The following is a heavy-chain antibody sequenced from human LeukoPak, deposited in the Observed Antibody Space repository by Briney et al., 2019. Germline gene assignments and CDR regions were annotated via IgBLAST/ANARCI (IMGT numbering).Heavy chain of an antibody. D-gene: IGHD1-26*01. CDR1: GFFFSSYE. CDR2: IRSSGITM. V-gene: IGHV3-48*03. Sequence: GGSLRLSCAASGFFFSSYEMNWVRQAPGKGLEWIANIRSSGITMYYADSVKGRFTISRDNAKNSLYLLMNSLRAEDTALYYCVRGEWEPQEFFDYWGQGTLVTVSS. CDR3: VRGEWEPQEFFDY. J-gene: IGHJ4*02.